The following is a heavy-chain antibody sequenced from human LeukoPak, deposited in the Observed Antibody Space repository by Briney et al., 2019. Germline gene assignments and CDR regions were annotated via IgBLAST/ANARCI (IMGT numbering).Heavy chain of an antibody. CDR1: GFTLNDYC. Sequence: GGSLRLSCAASGFTLNDYCMSWIRQAPGKGLEWVSDIASSDNRISYADSVKGRFTISRDIAKNSLYLQVNSLRAEDTAVYYCAREIVAGTFDSWGQGTLVTVSS. V-gene: IGHV3-11*01. J-gene: IGHJ4*02. CDR2: IASSDNRI. D-gene: IGHD6-19*01. CDR3: AREIVAGTFDS.